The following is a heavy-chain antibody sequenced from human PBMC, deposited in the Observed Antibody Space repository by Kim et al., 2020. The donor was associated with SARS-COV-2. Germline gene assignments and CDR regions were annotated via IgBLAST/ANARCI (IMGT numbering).Heavy chain of an antibody. CDR3: ARRSY. V-gene: IGHV3-21*01. J-gene: IGHJ4*02. CDR2: SSSSSYI. Sequence: SSSSSYIYYADSVKGRFTISRDNAKNSLYLQMNSLRAEDTAVYYCARRSYWGQGTLVTVSS.